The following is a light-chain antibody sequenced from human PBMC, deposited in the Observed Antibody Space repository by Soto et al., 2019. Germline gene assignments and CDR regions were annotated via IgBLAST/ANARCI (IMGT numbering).Light chain of an antibody. J-gene: IGKJ1*01. CDR3: TRYVTSPWA. CDR2: GAS. V-gene: IGKV3-20*01. CDR1: QSVSSSF. Sequence: EIVLTQSPGTLSLSPGERATLSCRASQSVSSSFLAWYQQKPGQAPRLLIYGASNRATGIPDGFSGSGSGTDLTLTISRLEPEDFAVYYATRYVTSPWAFGHGTK.